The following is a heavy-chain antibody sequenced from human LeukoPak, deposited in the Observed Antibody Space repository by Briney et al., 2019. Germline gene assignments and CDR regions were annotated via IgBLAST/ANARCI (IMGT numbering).Heavy chain of an antibody. D-gene: IGHD5-18*01. CDR3: VRDWPGDSYGADP. CDR1: GFTFSNYW. CDR2: IRQDGSQK. J-gene: IGHJ5*02. V-gene: IGHV3-7*01. Sequence: GGSLRLSCAASGFTFSNYWMNWVRQAPGKGLEWVANIRQDGSQKYYVDSVKGRFTISRDNAKNSLYLQMNSLRAEDTAVYYCVRDWPGDSYGADPWGQGTLVTASS.